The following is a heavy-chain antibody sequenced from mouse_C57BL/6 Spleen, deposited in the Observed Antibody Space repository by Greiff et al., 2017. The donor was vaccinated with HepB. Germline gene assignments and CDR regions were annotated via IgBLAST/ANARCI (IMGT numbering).Heavy chain of an antibody. CDR3: ARRDYGTPLDY. CDR1: GYTFTSYW. V-gene: IGHV1-55*01. Sequence: VQLQQSGAELVKPGASVKMSCKASGYTFTSYWITWVKQRPGQGLEWIGDIYPGSGSTKYNEKFKSKATLTVDTSSSTAYMQLSSLTSEDSAVYYCARRDYGTPLDYWGQGTTLTVSS. CDR2: IYPGSGST. J-gene: IGHJ2*01. D-gene: IGHD1-1*01.